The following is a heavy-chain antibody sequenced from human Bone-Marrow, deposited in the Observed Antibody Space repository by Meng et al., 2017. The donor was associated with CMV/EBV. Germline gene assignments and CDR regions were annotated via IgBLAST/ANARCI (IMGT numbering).Heavy chain of an antibody. CDR2: INPNSGGT. CDR3: ARGGGVAQPNYWYYGMDV. D-gene: IGHD5-24*01. CDR1: GYTFTGYY. Sequence: ASVKVSCKASGYTFTGYYMHWVRQAPGQGLEWMGWINPNSGGTNYAQKFQGRVTMTRDTSISTAYMELSRLRSDDTAVYYCARGGGVAQPNYWYYGMDVWGQGHTVTGSS. V-gene: IGHV1-2*02. J-gene: IGHJ6*02.